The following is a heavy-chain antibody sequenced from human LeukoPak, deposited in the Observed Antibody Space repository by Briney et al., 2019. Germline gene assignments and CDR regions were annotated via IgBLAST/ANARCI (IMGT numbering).Heavy chain of an antibody. V-gene: IGHV4-39*07. CDR2: IYYSGST. Sequence: PSETLSLTCTVSGGSISSSSYYWGWIRQPPGKGLEWIGSIYYSGSTYYNPSLKSRVTISVDTSKNQFSLKLSSVTAADTAVYYCASSGWYGNWFDPWGQGTLFTVSS. CDR1: GGSISSSSYY. CDR3: ASSGWYGNWFDP. J-gene: IGHJ5*02. D-gene: IGHD6-19*01.